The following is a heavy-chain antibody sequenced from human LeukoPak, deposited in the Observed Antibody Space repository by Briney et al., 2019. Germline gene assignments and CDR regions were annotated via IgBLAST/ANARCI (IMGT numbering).Heavy chain of an antibody. Sequence: GGSLRLSCAASGFTFSSYGMHWVRQAPGKGLEWVAVIWYDGSNKYYADPVKGRFTISRDNSKNTLYLQMNSLRAEDTAVYYCARVRSSGWYGPDAFDIWGQGTMVTVSS. CDR1: GFTFSSYG. CDR2: IWYDGSNK. CDR3: ARVRSSGWYGPDAFDI. J-gene: IGHJ3*02. V-gene: IGHV3-33*01. D-gene: IGHD6-19*01.